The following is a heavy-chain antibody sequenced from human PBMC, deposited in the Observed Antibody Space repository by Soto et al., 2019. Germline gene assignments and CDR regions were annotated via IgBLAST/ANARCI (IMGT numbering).Heavy chain of an antibody. Sequence: QDQLLQSGAEVKKPGASVTVSCKASGYSFTNYGITWVRQAPGQGLEWMGWISAFNGNTHYAQKHQGRVTMTTDASTSTAYMQLRSLRSDDTAVYYCARDRGVAPPVAGNTHYYYYMDVWGKGTTVTVSS. CDR1: GYSFTNYG. J-gene: IGHJ6*03. D-gene: IGHD6-19*01. CDR3: ARDRGVAPPVAGNTHYYYYMDV. CDR2: ISAFNGNT. V-gene: IGHV1-18*01.